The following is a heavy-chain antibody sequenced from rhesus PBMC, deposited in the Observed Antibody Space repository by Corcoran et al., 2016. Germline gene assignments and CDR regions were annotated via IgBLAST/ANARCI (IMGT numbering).Heavy chain of an antibody. Sequence: QVQLQESGPGLVKPSETLSLTCAVSGGSISSNYWRWIRQPPGEGLEWIGRIYGSGGITDYNPSLKSRVTISTDTSKNQFSLKLSSVTAADTAVYYCARTLVVVAAEYFEFWGQGALVTVSS. D-gene: IGHD2-21*01. CDR2: IYGSGGIT. CDR3: ARTLVVVAAEYFEF. V-gene: IGHV4-160*01. CDR1: GGSISSNY. J-gene: IGHJ1*01.